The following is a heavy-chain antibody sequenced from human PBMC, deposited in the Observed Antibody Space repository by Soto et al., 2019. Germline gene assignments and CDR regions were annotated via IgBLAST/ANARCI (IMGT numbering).Heavy chain of an antibody. V-gene: IGHV4-31*03. CDR1: GGSISSGGYF. D-gene: IGHD4-17*01. J-gene: IGHJ4*02. CDR3: ARSFEGDYLYDY. CDR2: IYYSGIT. Sequence: PSETLSLTCTVSGGSISSGGYFWSWIRQHPGKGLEWIGYIYYSGITYYNPSLKSRVTISVDTSKNQFSLKLSSVTAADTAVYYCARSFEGDYLYDYWGQGTLVTVSS.